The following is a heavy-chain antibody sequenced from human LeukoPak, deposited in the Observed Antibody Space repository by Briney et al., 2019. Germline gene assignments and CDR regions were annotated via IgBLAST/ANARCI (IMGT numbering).Heavy chain of an antibody. D-gene: IGHD4-11*01. Sequence: GGSLRLSCAASGFTFSHYGMHWVRQTPGAGLEWVAVIWSDGSDKYSAKSVKGRFTISRDNSKNSLFLQMNSLRAEDTAVYYCAKDAQRGFDYSNSLQNWGQGILVTVSS. J-gene: IGHJ1*01. CDR2: IWSDGSDK. V-gene: IGHV3-33*06. CDR3: AKDAQRGFDYSNSLQN. CDR1: GFTFSHYG.